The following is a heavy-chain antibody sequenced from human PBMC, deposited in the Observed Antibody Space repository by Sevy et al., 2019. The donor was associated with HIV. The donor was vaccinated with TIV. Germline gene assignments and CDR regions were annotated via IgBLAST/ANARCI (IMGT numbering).Heavy chain of an antibody. CDR3: ARVRVGARGNWFDP. J-gene: IGHJ5*02. D-gene: IGHD1-26*01. V-gene: IGHV3-30-3*01. CDR2: ISYDGSNK. Sequence: GGSLRLSCAASGFTFSSYAMHWVRQAPGKGLEWVVVISYDGSNKYYADSVKGRFTISRDNSKNTLYLQMNSLRAEDTAVSYCARVRVGARGNWFDPWGQGTLVTVSS. CDR1: GFTFSSYA.